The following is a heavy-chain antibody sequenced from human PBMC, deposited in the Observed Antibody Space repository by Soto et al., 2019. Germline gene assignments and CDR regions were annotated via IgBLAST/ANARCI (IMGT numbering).Heavy chain of an antibody. V-gene: IGHV4-30-4*01. CDR2: IYYTGTT. Sequence: NPSETLSLTCTVSGGSIRSGDYYWSWIRQPPGKGLEWIGYIYYTGTTYYNPSLKSRVTISLDTSKNQFSLKLGSVTAADTAVYFCARFITMVRGVKTNLNYSWFDPWGQGTLVTVSS. J-gene: IGHJ5*02. D-gene: IGHD3-10*01. CDR1: GGSIRSGDYY. CDR3: ARFITMVRGVKTNLNYSWFDP.